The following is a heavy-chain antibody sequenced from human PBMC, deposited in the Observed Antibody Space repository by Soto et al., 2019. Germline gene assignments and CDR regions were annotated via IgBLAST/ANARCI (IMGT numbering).Heavy chain of an antibody. CDR2: ISYDGGNK. D-gene: IGHD3-22*01. CDR1: GFTFSSYG. V-gene: IGHV3-30*18. CDR3: AKEKLSMIVVAPFDY. Sequence: GGSLRLSCAASGFTFSSYGMHWVRQAPGKGLEWVAVISYDGGNKYYADSVKGRFTISRDNSKNTLYLQMNSLRAEDTAVYYCAKEKLSMIVVAPFDYGGKGTLVTVSS. J-gene: IGHJ4*02.